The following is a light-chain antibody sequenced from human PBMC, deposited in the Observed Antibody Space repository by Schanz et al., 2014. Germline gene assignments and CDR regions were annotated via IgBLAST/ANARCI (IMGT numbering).Light chain of an antibody. V-gene: IGKV3-20*01. CDR3: QQYGSSPPIT. CDR2: GGS. Sequence: EIVLTQSPGTLSLSPGERATLSCRASQSVNKNYLAWYQQRPGQPPRLLIYGGSRRATGIPDRFTGSGSGTDFTLTISRLDPEDLAVYYCQQYGSSPPITFGQGTRLEI. CDR1: QSVNKNY. J-gene: IGKJ5*01.